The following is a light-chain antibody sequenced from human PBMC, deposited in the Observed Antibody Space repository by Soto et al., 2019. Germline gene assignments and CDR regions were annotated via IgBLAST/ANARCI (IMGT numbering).Light chain of an antibody. CDR3: QQYQNLWT. CDR1: QSVRSN. CDR2: RAS. J-gene: IGKJ1*01. V-gene: IGKV3-15*01. Sequence: EIIMTQSPATLSLSPGESATLSCRASQSVRSNLAWYQQKPGQAPRLLIYRASARATGIPARFIGSGSGTEFTLTIGSMTSEDSAVYYCQQYQNLWTFCQGTKVDIK.